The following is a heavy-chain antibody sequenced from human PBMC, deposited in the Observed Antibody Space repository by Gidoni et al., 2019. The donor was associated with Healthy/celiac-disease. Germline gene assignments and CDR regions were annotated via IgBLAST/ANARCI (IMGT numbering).Heavy chain of an antibody. Sequence: QVQLQQWGAGLLKPSETLSLTCAVYGGSFSGYYWRWIRQPPGKGLEWIGEINHSGSTNYNPSLKSRVTISVDTSKNQFSLKLSSVTAADTAVYYCARKCYYGSGSYLPKRRGYYYYMDVWGKGTTVTVSS. CDR2: INHSGST. J-gene: IGHJ6*03. V-gene: IGHV4-34*01. CDR3: ARKCYYGSGSYLPKRRGYYYYMDV. D-gene: IGHD3-10*01. CDR1: GGSFSGYY.